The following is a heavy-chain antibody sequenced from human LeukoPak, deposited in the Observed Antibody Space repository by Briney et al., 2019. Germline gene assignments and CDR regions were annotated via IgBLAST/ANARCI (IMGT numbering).Heavy chain of an antibody. CDR3: ARLVYNHEPIDY. V-gene: IGHV1-69*13. Sequence: ASVKVSCKASGGTFSSYAISWVRQAPGQGLEWMGGIIPIFGTANYAQKFQGRVTITADESTSTAYMELSSLRSEDTAVYYCARLVYNHEPIDYWGQGTLVTVSS. J-gene: IGHJ4*02. CDR2: IIPIFGTA. CDR1: GGTFSSYA. D-gene: IGHD1-14*01.